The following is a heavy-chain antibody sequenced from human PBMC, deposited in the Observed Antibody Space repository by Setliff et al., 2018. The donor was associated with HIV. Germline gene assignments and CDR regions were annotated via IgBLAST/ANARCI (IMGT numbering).Heavy chain of an antibody. CDR3: ARRYRIAARPKWLDP. Sequence: KTSETLSLTCAVYGGSFSDYYWSWIRQPPGKGLEWIGEINHSGSTNYNPSLKSRVTISVDTSKNQFSLKLSSVTASDTAVYYCARRYRIAARPKWLDPWGQGTLVTVSS. D-gene: IGHD6-6*01. CDR1: GGSFSDYY. CDR2: INHSGST. V-gene: IGHV4-34*01. J-gene: IGHJ5*02.